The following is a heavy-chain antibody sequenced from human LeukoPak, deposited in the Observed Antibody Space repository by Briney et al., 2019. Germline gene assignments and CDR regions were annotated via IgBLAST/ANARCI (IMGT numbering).Heavy chain of an antibody. Sequence: GGSLRLSCAASGFTFSSYAMSWVRQAPGKGLEWVSAISGSGGSTYYADSVKGRFTISRDNSKNTLYLQMNSLRAEDTAVYYCAKLGDYDFWSGYAISPASPAFDYWGQGTLVTVSS. J-gene: IGHJ4*02. CDR3: AKLGDYDFWSGYAISPASPAFDY. CDR2: ISGSGGST. V-gene: IGHV3-23*01. CDR1: GFTFSSYA. D-gene: IGHD3-3*01.